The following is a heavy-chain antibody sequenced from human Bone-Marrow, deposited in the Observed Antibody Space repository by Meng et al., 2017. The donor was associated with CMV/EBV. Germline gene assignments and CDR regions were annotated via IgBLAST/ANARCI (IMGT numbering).Heavy chain of an antibody. CDR2: IKQDGSEK. CDR3: AAWDDAFDI. V-gene: IGHV3-7*01. CDR1: GFTFSSYW. J-gene: IGHJ3*02. Sequence: GESLKISCAASGFTFSSYWMSWVRQAPGKGLEWVTNIKQDGSEKYYVDSVKGRFTISRDNSKNTLYLQMNSLRAEDTAVYYCAAWDDAFDIWGQGTMVTFSS. D-gene: IGHD1-26*01.